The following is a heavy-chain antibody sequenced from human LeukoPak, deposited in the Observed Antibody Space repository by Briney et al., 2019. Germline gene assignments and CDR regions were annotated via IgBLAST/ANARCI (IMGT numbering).Heavy chain of an antibody. V-gene: IGHV1-2*02. J-gene: IGHJ4*02. CDR3: ARDERFCNGDNHYPDLGY. Sequence: ASVKVSCKASGYTFTGYYMFWARQAPGQGLEWMGWINPHTGATKYAQNFQGRVTLTRDTSIRTTFMELSSLRSDDTAFYYCARDERFCNGDNHYPDLGYWGQGTLVTVSS. CDR2: INPHTGAT. CDR1: GYTFTGYY. D-gene: IGHD2-15*01.